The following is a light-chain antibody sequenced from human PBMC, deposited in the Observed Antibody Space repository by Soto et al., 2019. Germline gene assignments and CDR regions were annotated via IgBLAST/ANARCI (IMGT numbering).Light chain of an antibody. CDR3: SSYAGSNNLV. J-gene: IGLJ1*01. V-gene: IGLV2-8*01. Sequence: QSVLTQPASVSGSPGQSITISCTGTSSDVGGYNYVSWYQQHPGKAPKLMIYEVSNRPSGVPDRFSGSNSGNTASLTVSGLQAEDEADYYCSSYAGSNNLVFGTGTKLTVL. CDR1: SSDVGGYNY. CDR2: EVS.